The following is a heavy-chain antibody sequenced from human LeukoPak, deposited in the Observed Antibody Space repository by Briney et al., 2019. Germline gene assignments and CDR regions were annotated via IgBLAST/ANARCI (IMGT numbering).Heavy chain of an antibody. CDR1: GYTFTGFC. J-gene: IGHJ1*01. V-gene: IGHV1-2*02. CDR3: ARDLDNYSGSGSYYNGDHLFQH. Sequence: ASVKVSCKASGYTFTGFCIHWVRQAPGQGLEWMGWLNPHSGGTNYAQNFQGRVTMTRDTSISTGYMELSRLRSDDTAVYYCARDLDNYSGSGSYYNGDHLFQHWGQGTLVTVST. CDR2: LNPHSGGT. D-gene: IGHD3-10*01.